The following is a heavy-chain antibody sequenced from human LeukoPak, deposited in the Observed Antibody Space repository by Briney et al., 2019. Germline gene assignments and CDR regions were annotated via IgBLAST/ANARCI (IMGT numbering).Heavy chain of an antibody. J-gene: IGHJ1*01. CDR3: ASAREYCGSAECYEYFQH. D-gene: IGHD2-21*01. Sequence: GGPLRLSCAASGVTVGTNSMSWARQSPGKGLEWVSVIYNGGSTYNADSVDGRFTVSRDNSRNTLLLQMNNLSAEDTALYFCASAREYCGSAECYEYFQHWGQGTLVIVSS. CDR2: IYNGGST. V-gene: IGHV3-53*01. CDR1: GVTVGTNS.